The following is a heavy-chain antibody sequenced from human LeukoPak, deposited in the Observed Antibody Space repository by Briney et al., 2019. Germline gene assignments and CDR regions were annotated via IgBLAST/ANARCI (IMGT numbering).Heavy chain of an antibody. CDR1: GLTFSSYA. V-gene: IGHV3-30*01. D-gene: IGHD1-26*01. CDR3: ARGEYYYMDV. CDR2: ISYDGSNK. Sequence: GRSLRLSCAASGLTFSSYAMHWVRQAPGKGLEWVAVISYDGSNKYYADSVKGRLTISRDNSKNTLYLQMNSLRAEDTAVYYCARGEYYYMDVWGKGTTVTVSS. J-gene: IGHJ6*03.